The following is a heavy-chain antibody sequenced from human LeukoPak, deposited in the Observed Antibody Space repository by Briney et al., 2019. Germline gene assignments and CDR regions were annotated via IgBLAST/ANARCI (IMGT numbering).Heavy chain of an antibody. CDR3: ATPEYCGGDCAFDY. J-gene: IGHJ4*02. Sequence: GGSLRLSCAASGFTFSSYSMNWVRQAPGKGLEWVSYISSSSTIYYADSVKGRFTISRDSAKNSLYLQMNSLRAEDTAVYYCATPEYCGGDCAFDYWGQGTLVTASS. V-gene: IGHV3-48*04. D-gene: IGHD2-21*02. CDR1: GFTFSSYS. CDR2: ISSSSTI.